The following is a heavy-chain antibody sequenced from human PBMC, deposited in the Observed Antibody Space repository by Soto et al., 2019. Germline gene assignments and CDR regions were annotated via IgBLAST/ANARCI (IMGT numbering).Heavy chain of an antibody. CDR1: GGTFSSYA. CDR2: IIPIFGTA. V-gene: IGHV1-69*13. Sequence: SVKVSCKASGGTFSSYAISWVRQAPGQGLEWMGGIIPIFGTANYAQKFQGRVTITADESTSTAYMELSSLRSEDTAVYYCARDPRRTPVETPHYYYYGMDVWGQGTTVTVSS. J-gene: IGHJ6*02. D-gene: IGHD4-17*01. CDR3: ARDPRRTPVETPHYYYYGMDV.